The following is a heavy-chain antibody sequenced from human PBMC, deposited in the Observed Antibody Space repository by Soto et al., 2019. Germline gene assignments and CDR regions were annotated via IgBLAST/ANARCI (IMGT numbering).Heavy chain of an antibody. CDR1: GGSISSGGYY. Sequence: QVQLRESGPGLVKPSQTLSLTCTVSGGSISSGGYYWSWIRQHPGKGLEWIGYIYYSGSTYYNSSLKSRVTISVDTSKNQFSLKLSSVTAADTAVYYCARVWDSSGPNFDYWGQGTLVTVSS. D-gene: IGHD3-22*01. CDR3: ARVWDSSGPNFDY. CDR2: IYYSGST. V-gene: IGHV4-31*03. J-gene: IGHJ4*02.